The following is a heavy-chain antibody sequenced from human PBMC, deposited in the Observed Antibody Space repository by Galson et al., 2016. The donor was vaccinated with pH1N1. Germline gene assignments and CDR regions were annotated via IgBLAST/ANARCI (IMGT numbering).Heavy chain of an antibody. J-gene: IGHJ5*02. CDR2: IYWNDDK. D-gene: IGHD4-17*01. CDR3: ARFLYGDYSNYSDP. Sequence: PALVKPTQTLTLTCTFSGFSLSTSGVGVGWIRQPPGKALEWLAVIYWNDDKRCRPSLKSRLTITKDTSKNQVVLTMTNMDPVDTATYYCARFLYGDYSNYSDPWGQGTLVTVSS. CDR1: GFSLSTSGVG. V-gene: IGHV2-5*01.